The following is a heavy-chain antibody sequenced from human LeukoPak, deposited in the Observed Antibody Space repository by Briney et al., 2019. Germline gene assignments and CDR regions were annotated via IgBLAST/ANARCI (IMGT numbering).Heavy chain of an antibody. CDR1: GDSISSGLYY. J-gene: IGHJ4*02. CDR2: IFYSGSA. D-gene: IGHD4-17*01. CDR3: ARATPPRSYEYGDSRSFDY. Sequence: ETLSLTCIVSGDSISSGLYYWGWIRQPPGKGLEWIGSIFYSGSANYNPSLKSRVTISLDTSKNQFSLKLTSLTAADTAVYYCARATPPRSYEYGDSRSFDYWGQGTLVTVSS. V-gene: IGHV4-39*01.